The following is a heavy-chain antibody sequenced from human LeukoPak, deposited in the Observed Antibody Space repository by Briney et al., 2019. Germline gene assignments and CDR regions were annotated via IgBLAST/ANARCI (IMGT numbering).Heavy chain of an antibody. CDR1: GFTFSSYA. CDR2: ISSNGGST. CDR3: ARDLSGGSCPID. D-gene: IGHD2-15*01. V-gene: IGHV3-64*01. Sequence: GGSLRLSCAASGFTFSSYAMHWVRQAPGKGLEYVSAISSNGGSTYYANSVKGRFTISRDNSKNTLYLQMNSLRAEDTAVYYCARDLSGGSCPIDWGQGTLVTVSS. J-gene: IGHJ4*02.